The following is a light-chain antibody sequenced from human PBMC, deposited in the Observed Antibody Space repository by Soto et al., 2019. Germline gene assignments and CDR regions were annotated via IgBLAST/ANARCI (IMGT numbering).Light chain of an antibody. V-gene: IGKV3-11*01. CDR1: QSVSNY. Sequence: EIVLTQSPATLSLSPGDRATLSCRASQSVSNYLAWYQQKPCQVPKLLIYDTFHRAPGIPVRFSGSGFGTDFTLTISSLESDDFAVYYCQHRANVVSFGGGTKMEIK. J-gene: IGKJ4*01. CDR2: DTF. CDR3: QHRANVVS.